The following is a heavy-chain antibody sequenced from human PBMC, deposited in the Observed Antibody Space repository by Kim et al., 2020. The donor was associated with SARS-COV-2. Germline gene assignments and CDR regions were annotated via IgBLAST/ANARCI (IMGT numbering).Heavy chain of an antibody. Sequence: GGSLRLSCAASGFTFSSYGMHWVRQAPGKGLEWVAVISYDGSNKYYADSVKGRFTISRDNSKNTLYLQMNSLRAEDTAVYYCAKGRTTILVVPAAMGFDPWGQGTLVTVSS. CDR2: ISYDGSNK. CDR1: GFTFSSYG. CDR3: AKGRTTILVVPAAMGFDP. D-gene: IGHD2-2*01. J-gene: IGHJ5*02. V-gene: IGHV3-30*18.